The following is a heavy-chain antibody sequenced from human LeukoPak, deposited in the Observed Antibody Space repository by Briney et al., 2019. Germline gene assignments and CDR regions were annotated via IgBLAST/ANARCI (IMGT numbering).Heavy chain of an antibody. J-gene: IGHJ4*02. D-gene: IGHD4-17*01. V-gene: IGHV4-34*01. CDR2: INHSGST. CDR3: AARYGGVDY. CDR1: GGSFSGYY. Sequence: SETLSLTCAIYGGSFSGYYWSWIRQPPGKGLEWIGEINHSGSTNYNPSLKSRVTISVDTSKNQFSLKLSSVTAADTAVYYCAARYGGVDYWGQGTLVTVSS.